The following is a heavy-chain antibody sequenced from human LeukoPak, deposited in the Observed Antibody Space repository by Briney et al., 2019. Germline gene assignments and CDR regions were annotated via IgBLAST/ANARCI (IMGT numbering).Heavy chain of an antibody. CDR2: ISWNSGSI. J-gene: IGHJ5*02. CDR3: AREVVPAARANWVDP. CDR1: GFTFDDYA. V-gene: IGHV3-9*01. D-gene: IGHD2-2*01. Sequence: PGRSLRLSCAASGFTFDDYAMHWVRQAPGKGLEWVSGISWNSGSIGYADSVKGRFTISRDNAKNSLYLQMNSLRAEDTALYYCAREVVPAARANWVDPWGQGTLVTVSS.